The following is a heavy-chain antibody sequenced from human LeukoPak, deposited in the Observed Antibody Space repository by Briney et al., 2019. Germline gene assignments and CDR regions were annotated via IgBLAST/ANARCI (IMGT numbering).Heavy chain of an antibody. D-gene: IGHD3-10*02. CDR1: GDSISNYF. J-gene: IGHJ6*04. CDR3: AELGITMIGGV. CDR2: IYYSGSS. Sequence: SETLSLTCTVSGDSISNYFWTWIRQPPGKGLESIGYIYYSGSSDYNPSLKSRATISVDTSKTQFSLKLSSVTAADTAVYYCAELGITMIGGVWGKGTTVTISS. V-gene: IGHV4-59*01.